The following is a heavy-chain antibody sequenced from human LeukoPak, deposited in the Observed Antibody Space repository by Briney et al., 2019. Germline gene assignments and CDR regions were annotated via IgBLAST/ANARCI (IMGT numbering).Heavy chain of an antibody. CDR2: ISWDGGST. V-gene: IGHV3-43D*03. Sequence: GGSLRPSCAASGFSFDDYGMSWVRQAPGKGLEWVSFISWDGGSTYYADSVKGRFTISRDNSKNSLYLQMNSLRAEDTALYYCAKDMAAYYYSSGNIDYWGQGTLVTVSS. J-gene: IGHJ4*02. CDR3: AKDMAAYYYSSGNIDY. CDR1: GFSFDDYG. D-gene: IGHD3-10*01.